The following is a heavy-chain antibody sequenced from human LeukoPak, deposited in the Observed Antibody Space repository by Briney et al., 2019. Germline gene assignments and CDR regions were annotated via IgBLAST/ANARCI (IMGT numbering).Heavy chain of an antibody. CDR3: ARWGGNSIFDY. D-gene: IGHD4-23*01. V-gene: IGHV3-33*01. Sequence: GRSLRLSCAASGFTFSSYGMHWVRQTAGKGLEWVAVIWYDGSNQYYADSVKGRFTFSRDNSKNTLYLQMNSLRAEDTAVYYCARWGGNSIFDYWGREPWSPSPQ. CDR1: GFTFSSYG. J-gene: IGHJ4*02. CDR2: IWYDGSNQ.